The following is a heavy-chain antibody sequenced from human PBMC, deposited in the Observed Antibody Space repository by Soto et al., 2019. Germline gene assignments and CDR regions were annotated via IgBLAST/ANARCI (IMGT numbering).Heavy chain of an antibody. J-gene: IGHJ4*02. D-gene: IGHD3-22*01. CDR1: GFTFSSYG. CDR3: AKGDMIVVVITTLPNY. CDR2: ISYDGSNK. V-gene: IGHV3-30*18. Sequence: PGGSLRLSCAASGFTFSSYGMHWVRQAPGKGLEWVAVISYDGSNKYYADSVKGRFTISRDNSKNTLYLQMNSLRAEDTAVYYCAKGDMIVVVITTLPNYWGQGT.